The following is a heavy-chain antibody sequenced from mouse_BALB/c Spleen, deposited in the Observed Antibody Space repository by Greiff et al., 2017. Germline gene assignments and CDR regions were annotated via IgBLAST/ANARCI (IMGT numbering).Heavy chain of an antibody. V-gene: IGHV1-20*02. Sequence: EVQLQQSGPELVKPGASVKISCKASGYSFTGYFMNWVMQSHGKSLEWIGRINPYNGDTFYNQKFKGKATLTVDKSSSTAHMELRSLASEDSAVYYCARSGTVVATGAMEYRGQGTSVTASS. CDR3: ARSGTVVATGAMEY. CDR2: INPYNGDT. CDR1: GYSFTGYF. D-gene: IGHD1-1*01. J-gene: IGHJ4*01.